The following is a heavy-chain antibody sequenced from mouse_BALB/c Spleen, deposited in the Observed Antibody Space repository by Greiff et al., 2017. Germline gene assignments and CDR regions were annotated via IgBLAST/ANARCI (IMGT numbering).Heavy chain of an antibody. CDR3: ARGGNIDY. V-gene: IGHV5-17*02. D-gene: IGHD2-1*01. J-gene: IGHJ2*01. Sequence: EVQGVETGGGLVQPGGSRKLSCAASGFTFSSFGMHWVRQAPEKGLEWVAYISSGSSTIYYADTVKGRFTISRDNPKNTLFLQMTSLRSEDTAMYYCARGGNIDYWGQGTTLTVSS. CDR1: GFTFSSFG. CDR2: ISSGSSTI.